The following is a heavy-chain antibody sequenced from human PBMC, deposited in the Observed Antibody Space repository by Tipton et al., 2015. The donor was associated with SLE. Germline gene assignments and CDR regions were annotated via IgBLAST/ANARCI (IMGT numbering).Heavy chain of an antibody. V-gene: IGHV3-7*01. J-gene: IGHJ3*02. CDR1: GFIFSSLW. D-gene: IGHD1-1*01. CDR2: IKPDGSEK. CDR3: ARETNWNDGAFDI. Sequence: SLRLSCAASGFIFSSLWMSWVRQAPGKGLEWVANIKPDGSEKYYVDSAKGRFSISRDNAKNSVYLQMNSLRAEDTAVYYCARETNWNDGAFDIWGQGTMVTVSS.